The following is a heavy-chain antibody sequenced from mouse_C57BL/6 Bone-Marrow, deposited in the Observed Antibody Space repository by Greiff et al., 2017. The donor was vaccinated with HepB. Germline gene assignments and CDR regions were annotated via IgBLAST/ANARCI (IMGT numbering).Heavy chain of an antibody. CDR3: ARIDYYGSSYGYYAMDY. Sequence: QVQLKQPGAELVMPGASVKLSCKASGYTFTSYWMHWVKKRPGQGLEWIGEIDPSDSYTNYNQKFKGKSTLTVDKSSSTAYMQLSSLTSEDSAVYYCARIDYYGSSYGYYAMDYWGQGTSVTVSS. CDR1: GYTFTSYW. V-gene: IGHV1-69*01. J-gene: IGHJ4*01. D-gene: IGHD1-1*01. CDR2: IDPSDSYT.